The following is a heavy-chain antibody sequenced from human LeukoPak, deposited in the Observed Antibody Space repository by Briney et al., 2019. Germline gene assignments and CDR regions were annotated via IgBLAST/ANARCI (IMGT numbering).Heavy chain of an antibody. Sequence: SETLSLTCAVYGGSFSGYYWSWIRQPPGKGLEWIGEINHSGSTNYNPSLKSRVTISVDTSKNQFSLKLSSVTAADTAVYYCARGRDHYFDYWGQGTLVTVSS. CDR3: ARGRDHYFDY. J-gene: IGHJ4*02. V-gene: IGHV4-34*01. CDR2: INHSGST. CDR1: GGSFSGYY.